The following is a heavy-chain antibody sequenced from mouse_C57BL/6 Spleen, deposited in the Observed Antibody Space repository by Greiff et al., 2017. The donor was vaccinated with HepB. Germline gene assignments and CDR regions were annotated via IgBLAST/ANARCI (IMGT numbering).Heavy chain of an antibody. D-gene: IGHD2-4*01. CDR3: ARKGAYYDYDGFAY. CDR2: IYPGSGST. Sequence: VQLKQPGAELVKPGASVKMSCKASGYTFTSYWITWVKQRPGQGLEWIGDIYPGSGSTNYNEKFKSKATLTVDTSSSTAYMQLSSLTSEDSAVYYCARKGAYYDYDGFAYWGQGTLVTVSA. CDR1: GYTFTSYW. J-gene: IGHJ3*01. V-gene: IGHV1-55*01.